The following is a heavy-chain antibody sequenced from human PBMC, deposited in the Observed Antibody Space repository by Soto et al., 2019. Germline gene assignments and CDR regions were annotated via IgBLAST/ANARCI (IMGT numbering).Heavy chain of an antibody. CDR1: GGTFSSYA. V-gene: IGHV1-69*13. CDR2: IIPIFGTA. J-gene: IGHJ6*02. Sequence: SVKVSCKASGGTFSSYAISWVRQAPGQGLEWMGGIIPIFGTANYAQKFQGRVTITADESTSTAYMELSSLRSEDTAVYYCARADIVVVVAATLNYYYGMDVWGQGTTVTVSS. CDR3: ARADIVVVVAATLNYYYGMDV. D-gene: IGHD2-15*01.